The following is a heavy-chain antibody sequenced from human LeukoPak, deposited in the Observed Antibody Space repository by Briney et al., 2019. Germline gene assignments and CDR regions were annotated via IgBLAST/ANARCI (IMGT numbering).Heavy chain of an antibody. Sequence: PSETLSLTCTVSGGSISSYYWSWIRQPPGKGLEWIGYIYYSGSTNYNPSLKSRVAISVDTSKNQFSLKLSSVTAADTAVYYCATYGDYAAFDIWGQGTMVTVSS. V-gene: IGHV4-59*01. CDR3: ATYGDYAAFDI. CDR2: IYYSGST. D-gene: IGHD4-17*01. CDR1: GGSISSYY. J-gene: IGHJ3*02.